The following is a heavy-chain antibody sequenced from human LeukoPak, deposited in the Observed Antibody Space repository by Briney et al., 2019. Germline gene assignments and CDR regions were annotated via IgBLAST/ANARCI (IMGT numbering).Heavy chain of an antibody. Sequence: ASVKVSCKASGYIFTYYGITWVRQTPGQGHEWMGQISPYNGHTISAHEVQDRVTMTTETSTSTAYMELRSLTSDDTAVYYCAKTREADLSDDWGQGTLVTVSS. V-gene: IGHV1-18*01. J-gene: IGHJ4*02. CDR1: GYIFTYYG. CDR2: ISPYNGHT. CDR3: AKTREADLSDD. D-gene: IGHD1-26*01.